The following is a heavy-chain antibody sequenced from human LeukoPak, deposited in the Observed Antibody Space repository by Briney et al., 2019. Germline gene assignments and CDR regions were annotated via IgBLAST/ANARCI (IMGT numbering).Heavy chain of an antibody. CDR1: SGSITSGGYY. CDR2: IYYSGST. CDR3: ARAPKGMTTVRYYYYYYMDV. V-gene: IGHV4-31*03. Sequence: SETLSLTRTVSSGSITSGGYYWNWIHQHPGKGLEWIGYIYYSGSTFYNPSLKSRVTMSVDTSKNQFSLKLSSVTAADTAVYYCARAPKGMTTVRYYYYYYMDVWGKGTTVTVSS. D-gene: IGHD4-11*01. J-gene: IGHJ6*03.